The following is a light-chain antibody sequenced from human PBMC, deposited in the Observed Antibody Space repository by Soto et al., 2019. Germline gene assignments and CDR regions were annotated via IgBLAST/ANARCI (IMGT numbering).Light chain of an antibody. J-gene: IGLJ1*01. Sequence: QSVLTQPASVSGSPGQSITISCTGTSSDVGGYNYVSWYQQLPGKAPKLMIYEVRNRPSGVSNRFSGSKPGNTASLTISGLQAEEEADYYCSSYTSSSPCVFATGTKVTVL. V-gene: IGLV2-14*01. CDR1: SSDVGGYNY. CDR2: EVR. CDR3: SSYTSSSPCV.